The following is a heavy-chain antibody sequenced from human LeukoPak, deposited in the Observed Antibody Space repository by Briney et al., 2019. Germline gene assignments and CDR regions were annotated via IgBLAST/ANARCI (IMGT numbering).Heavy chain of an antibody. J-gene: IGHJ4*02. CDR2: ISGSGGST. Sequence: AGGSLRLSCAASGFTFSSYAMSWVRQAPGKGLEWVSAISGSGGSTYYADSVKGRFTIARDNSKNTLYLQMNSLRAEDTAVYYCAKGKQWPGGYFDYWGQGTLVTASS. D-gene: IGHD6-19*01. CDR1: GFTFSSYA. CDR3: AKGKQWPGGYFDY. V-gene: IGHV3-23*01.